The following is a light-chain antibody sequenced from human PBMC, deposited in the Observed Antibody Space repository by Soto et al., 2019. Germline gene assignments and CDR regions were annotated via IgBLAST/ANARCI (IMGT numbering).Light chain of an antibody. CDR2: DVN. J-gene: IGLJ1*01. CDR3: CSYAGSSTYV. V-gene: IGLV2-11*01. CDR1: SSDVGGYNY. Sequence: QSVLTQPRSWSGSPGQSVTISCTGTSSDVGGYNYVSWYQQHPGKAPKLMIYDVNKRPSGVPVRFSGSKSDNTASLTISGLQAEDEADYYCCSYAGSSTYVFGTGTKVTVL.